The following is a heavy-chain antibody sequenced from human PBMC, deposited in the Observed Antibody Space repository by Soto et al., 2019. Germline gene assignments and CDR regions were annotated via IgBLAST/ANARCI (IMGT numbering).Heavy chain of an antibody. Sequence: QVQFVQSGAEVKTSGASVKVSCEASGYTFSNYVFHCVRQAPGQRPEWMGWIKAGNGNTKYSQKFQGRVTITRATSASKTYMELTSLTSEDTGVYYCARDGSRTNSAKYSFYIWGQVTMVTVSS. V-gene: IGHV1-3*01. CDR1: GYTFSNYV. CDR2: IKAGNGNT. J-gene: IGHJ3*01. D-gene: IGHD2-15*01. CDR3: ARDGSRTNSAKYSFYI.